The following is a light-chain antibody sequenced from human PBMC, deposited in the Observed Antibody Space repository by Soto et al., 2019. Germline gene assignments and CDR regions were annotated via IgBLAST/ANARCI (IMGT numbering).Light chain of an antibody. CDR3: NSYTSTSTRVV. CDR2: EVS. V-gene: IGLV2-14*01. CDR1: SSDVGGYNY. J-gene: IGLJ2*01. Sequence: QSALTQPASVSGSPGQSITISCTGTSSDVGGYNYVSWYQHHPGKAPKLMIYEVSYRPSGVSNRFSGSKSGNTASLTISGLQAEDEADYYCNSYTSTSTRVVFGGGTKLTV.